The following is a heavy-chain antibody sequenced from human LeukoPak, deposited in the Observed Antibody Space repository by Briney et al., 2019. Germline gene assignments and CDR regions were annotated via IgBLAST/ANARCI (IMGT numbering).Heavy chain of an antibody. CDR1: GYRFTDYG. CDR3: ARMEWNDFGDYYYYGMDV. D-gene: IGHD1-1*01. J-gene: IGHJ6*04. CDR2: ISAGNGNT. Sequence: GASVKVSSKASGYRFTDYGVHWVRQAPGQRLEWLGWISAGNGNTKYSQKFQGRVTITRDTSASTAYMELRGLRSEDTAVYYCARMEWNDFGDYYYYGMDVWGKGTTVTVSS. V-gene: IGHV1-3*01.